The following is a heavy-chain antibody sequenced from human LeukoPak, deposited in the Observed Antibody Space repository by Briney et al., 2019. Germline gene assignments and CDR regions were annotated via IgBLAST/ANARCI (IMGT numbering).Heavy chain of an antibody. V-gene: IGHV4-34*01. Sequence: SETLSLTCAVYGGSFSGYYWSWIRQPPGKGLEWIGEINHSGSTNYNPSLKSRVTISVDTSKNQFSLKLSSVIAADTAVYYCARGPGPDFTFAFDYWGQGTLVTVSS. CDR3: ARGPGPDFTFAFDY. CDR1: GGSFSGYY. J-gene: IGHJ4*02. CDR2: INHSGST.